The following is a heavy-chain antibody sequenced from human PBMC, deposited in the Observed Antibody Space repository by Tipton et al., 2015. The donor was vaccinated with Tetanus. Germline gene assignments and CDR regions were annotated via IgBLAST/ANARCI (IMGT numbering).Heavy chain of an antibody. CDR2: ISYDGSNK. V-gene: IGHV3-30-3*01. D-gene: IGHD5-24*01. CDR3: ARWGFGDGYNLDY. CDR1: GFTFSSYA. J-gene: IGHJ4*02. Sequence: SLRLSCAASGFTFSSYAMHWVRQAPGKGLEWVAVISYDGSNKYYADSVKGRFTISRDNSKNTLYLQMSSLRAEDTAVYYYARWGFGDGYNLDYWGQGTLVTVSS.